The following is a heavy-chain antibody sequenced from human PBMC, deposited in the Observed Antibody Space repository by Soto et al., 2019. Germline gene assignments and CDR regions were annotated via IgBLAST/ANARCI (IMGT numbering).Heavy chain of an antibody. CDR3: ARVTMVRGVTLNWFXP. J-gene: IGHJ5*02. CDR2: IIPIFGTA. CDR1: GGTFSSYA. Sequence: SVKVSCKASGGTFSSYAISWVRQAPGQGLEWMGGIIPIFGTANYAQKFQGRVTITADESTSTAYMELSSLRSEDTAVYYCARVTMVRGVTLNWFXPWGQGTLVTVSS. V-gene: IGHV1-69*13. D-gene: IGHD3-10*01.